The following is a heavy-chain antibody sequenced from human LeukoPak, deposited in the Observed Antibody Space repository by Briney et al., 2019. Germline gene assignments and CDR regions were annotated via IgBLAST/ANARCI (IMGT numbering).Heavy chain of an antibody. CDR3: AKDSDRWFGEPLLWYFDL. V-gene: IGHV3-23*01. CDR1: GFTFGDYA. Sequence: GGSLRLSCTTSGFTFGDYAMSWVRQAPGKGLEWVSAISGSGGSTYYADSVKGRFTISRDNSKNTLYLQMNSLRAEDTAVYYCAKDSDRWFGEPLLWYFDLWGRGTLVTVSS. D-gene: IGHD3-10*01. J-gene: IGHJ2*01. CDR2: ISGSGGST.